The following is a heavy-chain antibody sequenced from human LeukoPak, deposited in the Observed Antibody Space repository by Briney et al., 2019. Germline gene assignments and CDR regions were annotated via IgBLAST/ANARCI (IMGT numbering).Heavy chain of an antibody. D-gene: IGHD3-10*01. Sequence: KPGGSLRLSCAASGFTFSAYSMNWVRQAPGKGLEWVSSISSSSSYIYYADSVKGRLTISRDNAKNSLYLQMNSLRAEDTAVYYRATEGYYYGFDIWGQGTMVTVSS. V-gene: IGHV3-21*01. CDR2: ISSSSSYI. CDR1: GFTFSAYS. J-gene: IGHJ3*02. CDR3: ATEGYYYGFDI.